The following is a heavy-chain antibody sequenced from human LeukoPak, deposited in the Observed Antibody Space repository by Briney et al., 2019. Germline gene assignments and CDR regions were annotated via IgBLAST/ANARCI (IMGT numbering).Heavy chain of an antibody. CDR2: INHSGST. CDR3: ARHGGNSVYDPFER. CDR1: GGSFSGYY. Sequence: SETLSLTCAVYGGSFSGYYWSWIRQPPGKGLEWIGEINHSGSTNYNPSLKSRVTISVDTSKKQFSLRLSSVTAADTAAYYCARHGGNSVYDPFERWGQGTLVTVSS. D-gene: IGHD5/OR15-5a*01. J-gene: IGHJ4*02. V-gene: IGHV4-34*01.